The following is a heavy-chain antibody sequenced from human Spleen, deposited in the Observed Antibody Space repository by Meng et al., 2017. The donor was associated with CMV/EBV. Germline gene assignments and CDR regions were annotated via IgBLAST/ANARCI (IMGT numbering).Heavy chain of an antibody. V-gene: IGHV1-2*06. Sequence: QVPLVQSAAELKKPGASVKDSSNTYGYTCTPYSVQWVRQAPGQGHEWRGRINPTSGDTNYAEKFHGRVTLTRDTSINTAYMDLSSLRSDDTAVYYCASDSFSWPVYWGQGTLVTVSS. CDR2: INPTSGDT. J-gene: IGHJ4*02. CDR1: GYTCTPYS. CDR3: ASDSFSWPVY. D-gene: IGHD6-13*01.